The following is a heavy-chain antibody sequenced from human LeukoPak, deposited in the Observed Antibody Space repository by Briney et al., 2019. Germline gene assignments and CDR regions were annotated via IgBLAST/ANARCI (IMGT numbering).Heavy chain of an antibody. D-gene: IGHD3-10*01. V-gene: IGHV3-11*03. Sequence: PGGSLRLSCAASGFTFRDYYMSWIRQAPGKGLEWVSYISSSSSYTNYADSVKGRFTISRDNAKNSLYLQMNSLRAEDTAVYYCARIYYGSGSYLFDYWGQGTLVTVSS. CDR1: GFTFRDYY. CDR2: ISSSSSYT. J-gene: IGHJ4*02. CDR3: ARIYYGSGSYLFDY.